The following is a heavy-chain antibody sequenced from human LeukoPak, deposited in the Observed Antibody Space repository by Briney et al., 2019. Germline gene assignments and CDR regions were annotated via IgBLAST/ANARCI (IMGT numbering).Heavy chain of an antibody. CDR2: ISYDGGNK. J-gene: IGHJ4*02. CDR3: AREGQWLPTGY. CDR1: GFTFSSYA. Sequence: GGSLRLSCAASGFTFSSYAMHWVRQAPGKGLEWVAVISYDGGNKYYADSVKGRFTISRDNSKNTLYLQMNSLRAEDTAVYYCAREGQWLPTGYWGQGTLVTVSS. V-gene: IGHV3-30-3*01. D-gene: IGHD6-19*01.